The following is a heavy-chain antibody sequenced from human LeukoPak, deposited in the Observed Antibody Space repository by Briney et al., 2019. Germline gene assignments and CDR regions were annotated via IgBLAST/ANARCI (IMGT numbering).Heavy chain of an antibody. D-gene: IGHD1-1*01. Sequence: PGGSLRLSCAASGFTFSNYWMHWVRQAPGKGLVWVSRIDNDGSSTSYADSVRGRFTISRDNAKNTLYLQMNSLRAEDTAVYYCVRVNWNDGRVFWGQGTLVTVS. CDR1: GFTFSNYW. CDR3: VRVNWNDGRVF. CDR2: IDNDGSST. J-gene: IGHJ4*02. V-gene: IGHV3-74*01.